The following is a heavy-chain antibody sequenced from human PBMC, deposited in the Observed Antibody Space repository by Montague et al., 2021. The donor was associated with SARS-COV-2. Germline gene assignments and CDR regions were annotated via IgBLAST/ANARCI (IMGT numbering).Heavy chain of an antibody. CDR1: GGSLSGYY. CDR3: ARVRYYGSGTSLGMDV. Sequence: SETLSLTCAVYGGSLSGYYWSWTRQPPGKGMEWLGEINHSGSTNYNTSLKSRVTISVDTSKNQFSLKLSSVTAADTAVYYCARVRYYGSGTSLGMDVWGQGTTVTVSS. D-gene: IGHD3-10*01. CDR2: INHSGST. J-gene: IGHJ6*02. V-gene: IGHV4-34*01.